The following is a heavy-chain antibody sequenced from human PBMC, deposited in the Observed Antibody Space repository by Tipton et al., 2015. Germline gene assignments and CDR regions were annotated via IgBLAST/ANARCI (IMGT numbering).Heavy chain of an antibody. CDR3: ASQDIVLMVYGFDY. CDR2: IYYSGST. CDR1: GGSVSSGSYY. D-gene: IGHD2-8*01. J-gene: IGHJ4*02. V-gene: IGHV4-39*01. Sequence: TLSLTCTVSGGSVSSGSYYWSWIRQPPGKGLEWIGSIYYSGSTYYNPSLKSRVTISVDTSKNQFSLRLSSVTAADTAVYYCASQDIVLMVYGFDYWGQGTLVTVSS.